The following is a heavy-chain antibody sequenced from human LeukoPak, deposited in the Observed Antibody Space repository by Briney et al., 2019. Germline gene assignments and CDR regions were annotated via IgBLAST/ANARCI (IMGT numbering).Heavy chain of an antibody. Sequence: GSLRLSCAASGFTFSSYSMNWVRQPPGKGLEWIGEINHSGSTNYNPSLKSRVTISVDTSKNQFSLKLSSVTAADTAVYYCARWGGGSLFFWGQGTLVTVSS. J-gene: IGHJ4*02. CDR2: INHSGST. V-gene: IGHV4-34*01. CDR3: ARWGGGSLFF. D-gene: IGHD1-26*01. CDR1: GFTFSSYS.